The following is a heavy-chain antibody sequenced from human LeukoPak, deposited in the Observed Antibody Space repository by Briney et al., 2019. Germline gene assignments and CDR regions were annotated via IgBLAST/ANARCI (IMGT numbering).Heavy chain of an antibody. CDR2: MNPNSGNT. CDR1: GYTFTSYD. D-gene: IGHD2-2*02. CDR3: ARGGYCSSTSCYTGGLGY. J-gene: IGHJ4*02. V-gene: IGHV1-8*03. Sequence: ASVKVSCKASGYTFTSYDINWVRQATGQGLEWMGWMNPNSGNTGYAQKFQGRVTITRNTSISTAYMELSSLRSEDTAVDYCARGGYCSSTSCYTGGLGYWGQGTLVTVSS.